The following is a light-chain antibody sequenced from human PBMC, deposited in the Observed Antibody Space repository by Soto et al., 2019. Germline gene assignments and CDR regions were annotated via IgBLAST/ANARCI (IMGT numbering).Light chain of an antibody. Sequence: DIQMTQSTSSLSASVGDRVTITCRASQSISSYLNWYQQKPGKAPKLLIYAASSLQSGVPSRFSGSGSGTDFTLTISSLQPEDFATYYCQHSYSTPLTFGGGTMVDI. V-gene: IGKV1-39*01. CDR3: QHSYSTPLT. CDR1: QSISSY. J-gene: IGKJ4*01. CDR2: AAS.